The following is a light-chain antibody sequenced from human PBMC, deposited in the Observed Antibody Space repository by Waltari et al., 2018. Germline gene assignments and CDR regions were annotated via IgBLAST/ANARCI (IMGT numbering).Light chain of an antibody. CDR3: QKYVNLPAT. CDR1: QSVSNY. Sequence: EIVLTQSPGTLSLSPGERATLSCRASQSVSNYLAWYQQKPGQAPRLLIYDASIRAPGSPNRFTGSWFGTNFSLTISRLEPEDFSVYYCQKYVNLPATFGQGTKVEIK. V-gene: IGKV3-20*01. CDR2: DAS. J-gene: IGKJ1*01.